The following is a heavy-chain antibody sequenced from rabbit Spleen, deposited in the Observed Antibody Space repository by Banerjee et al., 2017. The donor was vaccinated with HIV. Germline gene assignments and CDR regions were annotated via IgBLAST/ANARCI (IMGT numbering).Heavy chain of an antibody. D-gene: IGHD7-1*01. V-gene: IGHV1S40*01. CDR3: ARDTGTSFSSYGMDL. CDR2: IAGDSSAFT. Sequence: QSLEESGGDLVQPEGSLTLTCTTSGFSFSSSDYMCWVRQAPGKGLEWISCIAGDSSAFTYSATWAKGRFTCSKTSSTTVTLQMTSLTVADTATYFCARDTGTSFSSYGMDLWGQGTLVTVS. J-gene: IGHJ6*01. CDR1: GFSFSSSDY.